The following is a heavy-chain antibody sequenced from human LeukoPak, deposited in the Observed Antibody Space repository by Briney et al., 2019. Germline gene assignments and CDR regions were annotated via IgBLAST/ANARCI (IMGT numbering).Heavy chain of an antibody. CDR3: ARGPGSSSYYFDY. J-gene: IGHJ4*02. V-gene: IGHV3-33*01. D-gene: IGHD6-13*01. CDR1: GFTFSSYG. Sequence: GRSLRLSCAASGFTFSSYGMHWVRKAPGKGLEWVAVIRYDGSNKYYAEYVKGRFTISRDNSTNTLYLQMNSLRAEDTAVYYCARGPGSSSYYFDYWGQGTLVTVSS. CDR2: IRYDGSNK.